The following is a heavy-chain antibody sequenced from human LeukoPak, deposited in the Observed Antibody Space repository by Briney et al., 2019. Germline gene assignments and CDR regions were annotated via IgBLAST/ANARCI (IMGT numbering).Heavy chain of an antibody. V-gene: IGHV2-70*11. CDR2: IDWDDDT. J-gene: IGHJ4*02. Sequence: TGPGLVKPTQTLTLTCTFSGFSLNASGMCVSWIRQPPGTALEWLARIDWDDDTYYSTSLNTRLTISKDTSKNQVVLTMTNMDPVDTATYYCARMNRGNDFDYWGQGTLVTVSS. CDR3: ARMNRGNDFDY. D-gene: IGHD7-27*01. CDR1: GFSLNASGMC.